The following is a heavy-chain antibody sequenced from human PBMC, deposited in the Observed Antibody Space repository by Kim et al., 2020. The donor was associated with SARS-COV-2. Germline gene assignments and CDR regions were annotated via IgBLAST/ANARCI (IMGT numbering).Heavy chain of an antibody. CDR2: TRNKANSYTT. Sequence: GGSLRLSCAASGFTFSDHYMDWVRQAPGKGLEWVGRTRNKANSYTTEYAASVKGRFTISRDDSQNSLFLQMNSLKTEDTAVYYCARASIDYSNPRAYYWHHNMDVWGQGTTVTVSS. CDR1: GFTFSDHY. J-gene: IGHJ6*02. D-gene: IGHD4-4*01. V-gene: IGHV3-72*01. CDR3: ARASIDYSNPRAYYWHHNMDV.